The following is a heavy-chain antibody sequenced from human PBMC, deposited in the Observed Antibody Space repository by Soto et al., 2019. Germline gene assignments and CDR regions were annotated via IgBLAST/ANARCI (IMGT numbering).Heavy chain of an antibody. CDR3: ARMGDVPYYYYGLDV. CDR1: GYSFTRYG. Sequence: QVQLVQSGAEVKKPGASVKVSCKASGYSFTRYGLSWGRQAPGQGLEWMGWISGYNANTNYPENLQGRVTMTTDTSTSTAYMEVRNLISDDTGVYYCARMGDVPYYYYGLDVWGQGTTVTVSS. CDR2: ISGYNANT. D-gene: IGHD3-16*01. V-gene: IGHV1-18*01. J-gene: IGHJ6*02.